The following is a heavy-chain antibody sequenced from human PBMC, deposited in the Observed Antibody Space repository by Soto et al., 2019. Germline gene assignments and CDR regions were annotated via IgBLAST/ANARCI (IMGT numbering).Heavy chain of an antibody. CDR2: IILPFGTP. CDR1: GGTFSNYA. Sequence: QVRLVQSGAEVKKPGSSVKVSCKASGGTFSNYAISWVRQAPGQGLEWMGGIILPFGTPNYAQKFQGRVTITADESMTTAYLELSGLRSEDTAVYYCAIGPDYAGYFDYWGRGTLVTVSS. V-gene: IGHV1-69*12. J-gene: IGHJ4*02. D-gene: IGHD4-17*01. CDR3: AIGPDYAGYFDY.